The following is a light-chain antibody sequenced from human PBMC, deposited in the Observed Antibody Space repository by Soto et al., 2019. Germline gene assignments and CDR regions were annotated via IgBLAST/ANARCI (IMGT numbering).Light chain of an antibody. CDR2: DAS. J-gene: IGKJ1*01. CDR3: QQYNGYSTWT. V-gene: IGKV1-5*01. CDR1: QTISSW. Sequence: IQMTQSTSTLSGSVGDRVTITCRASQTISSWLAWYQQKPGKAPKVLIWDASSLQRGVPSRFSGSGSGTEFTLTISSLQPDDFATYYCQQYNGYSTWTFGQGTKVAIK.